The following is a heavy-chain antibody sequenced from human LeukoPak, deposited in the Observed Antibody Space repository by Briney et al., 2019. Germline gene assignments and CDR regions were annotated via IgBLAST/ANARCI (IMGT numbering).Heavy chain of an antibody. CDR1: GYTFTSYG. CDR2: ISAYNGNT. V-gene: IGHV1-18*01. D-gene: IGHD3-22*01. CDR3: ASYNYYDSSGYYAFDI. J-gene: IGHJ3*02. Sequence: ASVKVSCKASGYTFTSYGISWVRQAPGQGLEWMGWISAYNGNTNYAQKLQGRVTMTTDTSTSTAYMELRSLRSDGTAVYYCASYNYYDSSGYYAFDIWGQGTMVTVSS.